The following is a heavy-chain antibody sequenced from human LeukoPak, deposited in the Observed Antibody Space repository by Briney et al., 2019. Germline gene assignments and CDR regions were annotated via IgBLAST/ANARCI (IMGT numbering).Heavy chain of an antibody. D-gene: IGHD1-26*01. Sequence: GGSLRLSCAASGFTFSSYAMSWVRQAPGKGLKWVSAISGSGGSTYYADSVKGRFTISRDNSKNTLYLQMNSLRAEDTAVYYCAREVGATTDYYYGMDVWGQGTTVTVSS. J-gene: IGHJ6*02. CDR3: AREVGATTDYYYGMDV. CDR1: GFTFSSYA. CDR2: ISGSGGST. V-gene: IGHV3-23*01.